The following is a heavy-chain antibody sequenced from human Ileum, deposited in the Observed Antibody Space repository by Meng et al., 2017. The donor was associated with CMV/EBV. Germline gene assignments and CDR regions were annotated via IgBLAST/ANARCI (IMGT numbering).Heavy chain of an antibody. Sequence: QVQLRQWVAGLCKPSETLSLTCAVYGGSFIDYYWIWIRQSPGKGLEWIGEVHHSGITNYNPSLKSRVTISVDTSKNQFFLKLTSVIAADTGLYYCATNSEDYWGQGTLVTVSS. CDR2: VHHSGIT. V-gene: IGHV4-34*01. D-gene: IGHD4-23*01. CDR1: GGSFIDYY. J-gene: IGHJ4*02. CDR3: ATNSEDY.